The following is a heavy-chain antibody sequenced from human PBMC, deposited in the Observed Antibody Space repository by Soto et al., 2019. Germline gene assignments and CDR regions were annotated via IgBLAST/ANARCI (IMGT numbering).Heavy chain of an antibody. CDR2: IWYDGSNK. Sequence: GGSLRLSCAASGFTFSSYGMHWVRQAPGKGLEWVAVIWYDGSNKYYADSVKGRFTISRDNSKNTLYLQMNSLRAEDTAVYYCAREGYGDYVQGFDYWGQGTLVTVSS. J-gene: IGHJ4*02. CDR1: GFTFSSYG. V-gene: IGHV3-33*01. CDR3: AREGYGDYVQGFDY. D-gene: IGHD4-17*01.